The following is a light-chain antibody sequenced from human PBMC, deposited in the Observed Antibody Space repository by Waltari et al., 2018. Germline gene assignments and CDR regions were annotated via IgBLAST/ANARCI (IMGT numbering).Light chain of an antibody. Sequence: QSVLTQPPSASGTPGQRVTISCSGSSSNIGSNYVYWYQQLPGTAPELPISRNTQRRSAVPDRFPVSKSGTSASLAISGLRSEDEADYYCAAWDDSLSGPWVFGGGTKLTVL. V-gene: IGLV1-47*01. J-gene: IGLJ3*02. CDR2: RNT. CDR3: AAWDDSLSGPWV. CDR1: SSNIGSNY.